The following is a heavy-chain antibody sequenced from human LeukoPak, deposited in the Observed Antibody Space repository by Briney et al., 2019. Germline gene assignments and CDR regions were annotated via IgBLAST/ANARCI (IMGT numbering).Heavy chain of an antibody. V-gene: IGHV3-23*01. D-gene: IGHD3-10*01. CDR3: ARVDGELSPTYYFDY. CDR1: GFTFSSYA. Sequence: GGSLRLSCAASGFTFSSYAMSWVRRAPGKGLEWVSAISGSGGSTYYADSVKGRFTISRDNSKNSLYLQMNSLRAEDTAVYYCARVDGELSPTYYFDYWGQGTLVTVSS. J-gene: IGHJ4*02. CDR2: ISGSGGST.